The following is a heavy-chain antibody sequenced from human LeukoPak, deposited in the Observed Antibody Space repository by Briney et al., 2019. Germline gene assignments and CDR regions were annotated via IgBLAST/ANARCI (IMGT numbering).Heavy chain of an antibody. V-gene: IGHV3-11*06. CDR3: ARDLSGIAGYTYGRGIDY. CDR2: ISGSGSYT. J-gene: IGHJ4*02. D-gene: IGHD5-18*01. CDR1: GFTVSDYS. Sequence: GGSLRLSCAASGFTVSDYSMSWVRQAPGKGLEWVSAISGSGSYTDYADSVKGRFTISRDNAKTSLYLQMNSLRAEDTAVYYCARDLSGIAGYTYGRGIDYWGQGTLVTVSS.